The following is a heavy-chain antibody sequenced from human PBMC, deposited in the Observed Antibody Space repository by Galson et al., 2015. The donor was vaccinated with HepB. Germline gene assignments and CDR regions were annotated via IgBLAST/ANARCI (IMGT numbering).Heavy chain of an antibody. CDR2: IVPVLDIT. CDR1: EDSFSNSG. V-gene: IGHV1-69*10. D-gene: IGHD3-10*01. CDR3: ARRRSSGSYYPLDY. J-gene: IGHJ4*02. Sequence: SVKVSCKASEDSFSNSGFTWVRQAPGQGLEWMGAIVPVLDITDYTQGFQGRLTFTADESTNTVYMELRSLRREDTAIYFCARRRSSGSYYPLDYWGQGTLVTVSS.